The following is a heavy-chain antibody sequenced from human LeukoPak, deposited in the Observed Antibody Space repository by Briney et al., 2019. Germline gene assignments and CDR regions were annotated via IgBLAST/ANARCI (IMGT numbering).Heavy chain of an antibody. CDR2: IYHSGST. V-gene: IGHV4-59*04. Sequence: SETLSLTCTVSGGSISSYYWSWIRQPPGKGLEWIGYIYHSGSTYYNPSLESRVTISLDASQNQFSLKLTSVTAADTAIYYCARSIVGYDWNFDQWGQGILVTVSS. J-gene: IGHJ4*02. CDR3: ARSIVGYDWNFDQ. D-gene: IGHD1-26*01. CDR1: GGSISSYY.